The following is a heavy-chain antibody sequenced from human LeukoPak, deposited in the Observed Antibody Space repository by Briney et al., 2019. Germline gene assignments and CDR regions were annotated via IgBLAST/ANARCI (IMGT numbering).Heavy chain of an antibody. D-gene: IGHD3-22*01. V-gene: IGHV3-74*01. CDR1: GFTFSSYW. CDR3: ASPNPRRSYYDSSGYYY. Sequence: PGGSLRLSCAASGFTFSSYWMHWVRQAPGKGLVWVSRINSGGSSTSYADSVKGRFTISRDNAKNTLYLQMNSLRAEHTAVYYCASPNPRRSYYDSSGYYYWGQGTLDTVSS. J-gene: IGHJ4*02. CDR2: INSGGSST.